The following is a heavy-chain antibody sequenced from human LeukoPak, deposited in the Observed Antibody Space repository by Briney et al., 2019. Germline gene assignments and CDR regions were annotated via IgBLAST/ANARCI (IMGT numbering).Heavy chain of an antibody. CDR1: GYTFTSYG. J-gene: IGHJ4*02. V-gene: IGHV1-18*01. D-gene: IGHD4-17*01. CDR2: IRAYNGHT. CDR3: ARDLRTYGAQEFGY. Sequence: ASVKVSCKASGYTFTSYGISWVRQAPGQGLEWMGWIRAYNGHTNYAQKLQGRVTKTTDTSTSTAYMELRSLRSDDPAVYYCARDLRTYGAQEFGYWGQGTLVTVSS.